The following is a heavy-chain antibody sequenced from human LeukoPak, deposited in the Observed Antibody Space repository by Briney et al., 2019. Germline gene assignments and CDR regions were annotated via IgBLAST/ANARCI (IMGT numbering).Heavy chain of an antibody. CDR2: IYHSGST. V-gene: IGHV4-4*02. Sequence: PSETLSLTCAVSGGSISSSNWWSWVRQPPGKGLEWIGEIYHSGSTNYNPSLKSRVTISVDKSKNQFSLKLSSVTAADTAVYYCASPSSADDAFDIWGQGTMVTVSS. CDR1: GGSISSSNW. J-gene: IGHJ3*02. CDR3: ASPSSADDAFDI. D-gene: IGHD6-19*01.